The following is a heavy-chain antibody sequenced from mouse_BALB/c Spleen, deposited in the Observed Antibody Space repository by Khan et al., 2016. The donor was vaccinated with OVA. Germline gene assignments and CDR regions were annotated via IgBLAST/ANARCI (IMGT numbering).Heavy chain of an antibody. V-gene: IGHV1S56*01. CDR2: IYPGNVSP. Sequence: VQLKESGPELVKPGASVRISCKASGYTFTSFYIHWVKQRPGQGLEWIGWIYPGNVSPKYNERFKGKATLTADKSSSTAYMQLSSLTSEDSAVYFCARAGYGSFAYWGQGTLVTVAA. D-gene: IGHD2-2*01. J-gene: IGHJ3*01. CDR3: ARAGYGSFAY. CDR1: GYTFTSFY.